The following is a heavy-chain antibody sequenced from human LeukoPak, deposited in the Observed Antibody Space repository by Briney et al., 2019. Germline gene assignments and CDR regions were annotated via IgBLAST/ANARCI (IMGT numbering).Heavy chain of an antibody. CDR2: INPSGGST. V-gene: IGHV1-46*01. Sequence: ASVKVSCKASGYTFTSYYMHWVRQAPGQGLEWMGIINPSGGSTSYAQKFQGRVTMTRDTSTSTAYMELRSLRSDDTAVYYCARVRPPKYYDFWSGYYTDFDYWGQGTLVTVSS. D-gene: IGHD3-3*01. J-gene: IGHJ4*02. CDR3: ARVRPPKYYDFWSGYYTDFDY. CDR1: GYTFTSYY.